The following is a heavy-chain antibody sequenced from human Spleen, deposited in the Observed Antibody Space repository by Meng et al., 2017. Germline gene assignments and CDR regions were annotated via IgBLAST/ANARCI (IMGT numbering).Heavy chain of an antibody. CDR1: GYTFTSYY. J-gene: IGHJ4*02. V-gene: IGHV1-46*01. Sequence: QVQLVQSGAEVKKPGASVKVSCKASGYTFTSYYIHWVRQAPGQGLEWMGWIHPSGNANYAQKFQGRVTMTTDTSTTTAYMELRSLRSDDSALYYCVKHSSDWSLDSWGQGTLVTVSS. D-gene: IGHD6-19*01. CDR3: VKHSSDWSLDS. CDR2: IHPSGNA.